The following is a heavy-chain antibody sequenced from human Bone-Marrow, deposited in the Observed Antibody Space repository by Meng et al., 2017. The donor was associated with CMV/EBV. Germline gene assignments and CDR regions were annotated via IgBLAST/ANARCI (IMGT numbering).Heavy chain of an antibody. J-gene: IGHJ6*02. Sequence: GESLKISCAASGFDFSNHIMNWVRQAPGKGLECVSSITGSSTYIHYADSVKGRFTISRDNAKNSLYLQMDSLRAEDTAVYYCARDIAAAGTYHYFFAMDVWGQGTTATVSS. CDR2: ITGSSTYI. V-gene: IGHV3-21*01. CDR3: ARDIAAAGTYHYFFAMDV. D-gene: IGHD6-13*01. CDR1: GFDFSNHI.